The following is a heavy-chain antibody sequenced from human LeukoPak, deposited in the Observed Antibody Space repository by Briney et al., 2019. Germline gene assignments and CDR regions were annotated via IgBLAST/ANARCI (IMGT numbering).Heavy chain of an antibody. V-gene: IGHV4-4*07. CDR1: GDSISRYY. CDR3: ARGLGDYYDTSGYEYYFDY. CDR2: IYTTGST. J-gene: IGHJ4*02. Sequence: KPSETLSLTCSVSGDSISRYYWSWIRQPAGKGLEWIGRIYTTGSTNYNPSLKSRVTMSLDTSKNQFSLKLSSVTAADTAVYYCARGLGDYYDTSGYEYYFDYWGQGTLVTVSS. D-gene: IGHD3-22*01.